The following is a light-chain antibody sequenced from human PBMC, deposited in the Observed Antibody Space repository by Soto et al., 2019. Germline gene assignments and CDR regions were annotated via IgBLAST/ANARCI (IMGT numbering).Light chain of an antibody. CDR1: QSLRTRY. Sequence: IVLTQSPGTLSLFPGERATLSCRASQSLRTRYLAWYQQKPGQAPRLLIYGASSRATGIPDRFSGSGSGTDFTLTISRLEPEDFAVYYCQQYGSSPTFGQGTRLEIK. CDR2: GAS. V-gene: IGKV3-20*01. CDR3: QQYGSSPT. J-gene: IGKJ5*01.